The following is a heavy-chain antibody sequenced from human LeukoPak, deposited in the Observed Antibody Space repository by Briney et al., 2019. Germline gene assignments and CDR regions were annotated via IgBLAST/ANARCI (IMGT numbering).Heavy chain of an antibody. CDR3: ARGWGTGGLFDP. V-gene: IGHV1-69*06. J-gene: IGHJ5*02. CDR1: GYTFTSYH. Sequence: GASVKVSCKASGYTFTSYHMHWVRQAPGQGLEWMGGIIPIFGTANYAQKFQGRVTITADKSTSTAYMELSSLRSEDTAVYYCARGWGTGGLFDPWGQGTLVTVSS. D-gene: IGHD3-16*01. CDR2: IIPIFGTA.